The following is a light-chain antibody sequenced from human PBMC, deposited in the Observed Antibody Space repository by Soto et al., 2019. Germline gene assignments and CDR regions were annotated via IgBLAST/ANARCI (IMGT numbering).Light chain of an antibody. CDR3: MQPLQSWT. V-gene: IGKV2-28*01. J-gene: IGKJ1*01. CDR1: QSLLHSNGYNY. CDR2: LGS. Sequence: DIVMTQSPLSLPVTPLEPASISCXSSQSLLHSNGYNYLDWYLQKPGQSPQLLIYLGSNRASGVPDRFSGSGSGTDFTLKISRVEAEDVGVYYCMQPLQSWTFGQGTKVDI.